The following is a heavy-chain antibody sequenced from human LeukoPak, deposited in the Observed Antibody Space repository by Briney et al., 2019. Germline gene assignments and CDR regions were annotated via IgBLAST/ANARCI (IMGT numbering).Heavy chain of an antibody. Sequence: GGSLRLSCSASGFIFSKYAMKWVRQAPGKGLECVSTISNTGGHIYDADSVKGRFTISRDNARNSLFLQMNNLRDGDTAVYYCARGAGVGSYVPFDLWGPGTLVAVSS. V-gene: IGHV3-21*01. CDR1: GFIFSKYA. D-gene: IGHD3-16*01. CDR2: ISNTGGHI. J-gene: IGHJ4*02. CDR3: ARGAGVGSYVPFDL.